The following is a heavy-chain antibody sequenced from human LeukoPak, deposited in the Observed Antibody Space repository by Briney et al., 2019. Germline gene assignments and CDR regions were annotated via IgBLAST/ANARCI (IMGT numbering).Heavy chain of an antibody. D-gene: IGHD3-3*01. V-gene: IGHV1-69*13. J-gene: IGHJ6*03. CDR1: GGTFSSYA. CDR2: IIPIFGTA. Sequence: GASVKVSCKASGGTFSSYAISWVRQAPGQGLEWMGGIIPIFGTANYAQKFQGRVTITADESTSTAYMELSSLRSEDTAVYYCARGGAYEGFYYYYMDVWGKGTTVTISS. CDR3: ARGGAYEGFYYYYMDV.